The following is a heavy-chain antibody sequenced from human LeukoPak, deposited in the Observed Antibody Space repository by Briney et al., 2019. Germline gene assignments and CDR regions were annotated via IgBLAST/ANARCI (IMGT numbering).Heavy chain of an antibody. D-gene: IGHD3-22*01. CDR2: IGTAGDT. CDR1: GFTFNNYD. Sequence: GGSLRLSCAASGFTFNNYDMHWVRQPPGKSLEWVSGIGTAGDTYYSDSVKGRFTISRDGAKNSLDLQMNTLRAGDTAVYYCARGDYYDSSGYSQYFQHWGQGTLVTVSS. CDR3: ARGDYYDSSGYSQYFQH. V-gene: IGHV3-13*01. J-gene: IGHJ1*01.